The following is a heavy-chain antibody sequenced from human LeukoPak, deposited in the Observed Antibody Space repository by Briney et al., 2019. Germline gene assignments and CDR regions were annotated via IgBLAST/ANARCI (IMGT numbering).Heavy chain of an antibody. D-gene: IGHD2-15*01. V-gene: IGHV3-23*01. CDR2: ISVSGNT. CDR3: AKAPVTTCSGAYCYPFDY. Sequence: GGSLRLSCAASGFTFSSYGMSWVRQAPGKGLEWVSAISVSGNTYHADSVKGRFTISRDSYKNTLYLQMNSLRAEDAAVYYCAKAPVTTCSGAYCYPFDYWGQGTLVTVSS. J-gene: IGHJ4*02. CDR1: GFTFSSYG.